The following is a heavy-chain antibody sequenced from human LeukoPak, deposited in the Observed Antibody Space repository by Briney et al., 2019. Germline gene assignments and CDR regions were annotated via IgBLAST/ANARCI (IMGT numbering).Heavy chain of an antibody. D-gene: IGHD3-10*01. CDR1: GFTFATNG. J-gene: IGHJ4*02. CDR2: IDNSGART. Sequence: GGSLRLSCAASGFTFATNGMAWVRQAPGKGLEWLSTIDNSGARTHYTDSVKGRFTISRDNSKNTLFLQMDSLRPEDTAVYYCARGGEYGSGTHYLFDYWGQGTLVTVSS. V-gene: IGHV3-23*05. CDR3: ARGGEYGSGTHYLFDY.